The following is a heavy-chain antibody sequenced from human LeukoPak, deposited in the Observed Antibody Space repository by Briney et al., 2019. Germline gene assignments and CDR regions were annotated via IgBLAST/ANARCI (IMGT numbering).Heavy chain of an antibody. D-gene: IGHD4-17*01. J-gene: IGHJ4*02. CDR2: ISSSSNYI. V-gene: IGHV3-21*01. Sequence: PGGSLRLSCAASGFSFSSYSMKWVRQAPGKGLEWVSSISSSSNYIYYADSVKGRFTISRDNAKNSLYLQMNSLRAEDTAVYYCARGKSNYGDYVDYWGQGTLVTVSS. CDR1: GFSFSSYS. CDR3: ARGKSNYGDYVDY.